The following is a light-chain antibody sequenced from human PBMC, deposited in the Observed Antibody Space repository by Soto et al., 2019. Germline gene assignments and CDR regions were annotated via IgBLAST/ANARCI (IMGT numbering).Light chain of an antibody. CDR1: SSNIGAGYD. CDR2: GNS. CDR3: QSSDRSLSWV. J-gene: IGLJ3*02. Sequence: QAVVTQPPSVSGAPGQRVTISCTGSSSNIGAGYDVHWYQQLPGTAPKLLIYGNSNRPSGVPDRFSGSKSGTSASLAITGLQAEDEADYYCQSSDRSLSWVFGGGTKLTVL. V-gene: IGLV1-40*01.